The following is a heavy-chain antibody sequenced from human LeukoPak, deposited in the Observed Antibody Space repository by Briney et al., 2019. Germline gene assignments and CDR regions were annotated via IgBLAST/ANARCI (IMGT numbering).Heavy chain of an antibody. Sequence: SETLSLTCTVSGGSISSGSYYWSWIRQPAGKGLEWIGRIYTSGSTNYNPSLKSRVTISVDTSKNQFSLKLSSVTAADTVVYYCARDGNGVRYNWFDPWGQGTLVTVSS. CDR2: IYTSGST. D-gene: IGHD3-9*01. CDR1: GGSISSGSYY. J-gene: IGHJ5*02. V-gene: IGHV4-61*02. CDR3: ARDGNGVRYNWFDP.